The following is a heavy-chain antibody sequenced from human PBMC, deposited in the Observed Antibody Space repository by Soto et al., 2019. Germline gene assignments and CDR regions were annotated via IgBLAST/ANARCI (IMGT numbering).Heavy chain of an antibody. CDR2: ISYGGSNK. J-gene: IGHJ4*02. V-gene: IGHV3-30-3*01. CDR3: AREAAPQYYYDSSGEVDNHFDY. Sequence: GGSLRLSCAASGFTFSSYAMHWVRQAPGKGLEWVAVISYGGSNKYYADSVKGRFTISRDNSKNTLYLQMNSLRAEDTAVYYCAREAAPQYYYDSSGEVDNHFDYWGQGTLVTVSS. CDR1: GFTFSSYA. D-gene: IGHD3-22*01.